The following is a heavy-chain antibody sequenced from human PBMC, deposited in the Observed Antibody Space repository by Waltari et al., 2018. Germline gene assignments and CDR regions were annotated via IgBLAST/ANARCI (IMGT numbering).Heavy chain of an antibody. CDR2: TYIAGTT. CDR3: ATSNFYPPFDF. Sequence: VQLQESGPGMVKPSETLSLTCSVSGGSIPSSNYYWNWIRHSAEKGLKWIGRTYIAGTTTYNPSLESRVTISMDTSQNHFSLRLNSVTAADTAVYYCATSNFYPPFDFWGQGALVIVSS. J-gene: IGHJ4*02. V-gene: IGHV4-61*02. D-gene: IGHD3-3*01. CDR1: GGSIPSSNYY.